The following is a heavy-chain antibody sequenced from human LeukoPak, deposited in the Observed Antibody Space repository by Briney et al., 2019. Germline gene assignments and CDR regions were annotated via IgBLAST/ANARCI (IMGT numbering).Heavy chain of an antibody. V-gene: IGHV4-30-2*01. Sequence: SETLSLTCTVSGGSISSDIYYWSWIRQPPGKGLEWIGYIYHSGSTYYNPSLKSRVTISVDRSKNQFSLKLSSVTAADTAVYYCAREGQLVGIDYWGQGTLVTVSS. J-gene: IGHJ4*02. D-gene: IGHD6-6*01. CDR3: AREGQLVGIDY. CDR1: GGSISSDIYY. CDR2: IYHSGST.